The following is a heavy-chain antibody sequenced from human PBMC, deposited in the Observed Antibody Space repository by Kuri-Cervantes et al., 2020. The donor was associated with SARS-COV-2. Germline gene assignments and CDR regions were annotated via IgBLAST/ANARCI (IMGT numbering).Heavy chain of an antibody. Sequence: GESLKISCAASGFTFSDYYMSWIRQAPGKGLEWVSYISSSGSTIYYADSVKGRFTVSRDNAKNSLYLQMNSLRAEDTAVYYCARANYDFWSGYHPADYWGQGTLVTVSS. CDR3: ARANYDFWSGYHPADY. J-gene: IGHJ4*02. CDR2: ISSSGSTI. D-gene: IGHD3-3*01. CDR1: GFTFSDYY. V-gene: IGHV3-11*04.